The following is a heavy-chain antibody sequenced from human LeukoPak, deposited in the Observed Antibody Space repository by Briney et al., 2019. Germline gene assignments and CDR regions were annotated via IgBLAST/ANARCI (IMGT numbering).Heavy chain of an antibody. D-gene: IGHD3-22*01. CDR3: ATDLVSSGYYYGGDY. Sequence: GASVKVSCKASGYTFTSYYMHWVRQAPGQGLEWMGIINPSGGSTSYAQKFQGRVTMTRDTSTSTVYMELSSLRSEDTAVYYCATDLVSSGYYYGGDYWGQGTLVTVSS. CDR1: GYTFTSYY. V-gene: IGHV1-46*01. CDR2: INPSGGST. J-gene: IGHJ4*02.